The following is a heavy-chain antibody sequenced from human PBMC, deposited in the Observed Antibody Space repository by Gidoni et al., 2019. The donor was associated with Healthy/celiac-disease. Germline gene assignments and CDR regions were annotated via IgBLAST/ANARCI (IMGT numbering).Heavy chain of an antibody. V-gene: IGHV4-59*01. CDR2: IYYSGRT. CDR3: ARGRDGVRADWFDP. J-gene: IGHJ5*02. CDR1: GCSIRSYY. D-gene: IGHD2-2*01. Sequence: QEQLQESGPGLVKASETLSLTCTVSGCSIRSYYWSWIRQPPGKGLEWIGYIYYSGRTNYNPSLKSRVTISVDTSKNQFSLKLISVTAADTAVYYCARGRDGVRADWFDPWGQGTLVTVSS.